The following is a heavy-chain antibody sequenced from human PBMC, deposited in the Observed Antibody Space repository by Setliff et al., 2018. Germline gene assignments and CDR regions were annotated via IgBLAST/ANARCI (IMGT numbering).Heavy chain of an antibody. J-gene: IGHJ3*02. D-gene: IGHD6-19*01. CDR1: GGSFSGYY. Sequence: NPSETLSLTCAVYGGSFSGYYWSWIRQPPGKGLEWIGEINHSGSTNYNPSLKSRVTISVDTSKNQFSQKLSSVTAADTAVYYCARGWGSGWSKEGAFDIWGQGTMVTVSS. V-gene: IGHV4-34*01. CDR3: ARGWGSGWSKEGAFDI. CDR2: INHSGST.